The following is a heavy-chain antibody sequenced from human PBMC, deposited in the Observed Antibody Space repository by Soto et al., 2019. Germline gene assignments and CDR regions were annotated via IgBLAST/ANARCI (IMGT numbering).Heavy chain of an antibody. J-gene: IGHJ6*02. CDR3: ARDYAAARRGIVAARLDYYYYGMDV. CDR2: ISYDGSNK. V-gene: IGHV3-30-3*01. CDR1: GFTFSSYA. D-gene: IGHD6-6*01. Sequence: GGSLRLSCAASGFTFSSYAMHWVRQAPGKGLEWVAVISYDGSNKYYADSVKGRFTISRDNSKNTLYLQMNSLRAEDTAVYYCARDYAAARRGIVAARLDYYYYGMDVWGQGTTVTVSS.